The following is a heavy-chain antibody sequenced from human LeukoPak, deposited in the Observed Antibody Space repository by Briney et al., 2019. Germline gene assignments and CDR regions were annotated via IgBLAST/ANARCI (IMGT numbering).Heavy chain of an antibody. V-gene: IGHV1-69*05. Sequence: SVKVSCKASGGTFSSYAISWVRQAPGQGLEWMGGIIPIFGTANYAQRFQGRVTITTDESTSTAYMELSSLRSEDTAVYYCVLVATISTVYWGQGTLVTVSS. J-gene: IGHJ4*02. CDR3: VLVATISTVY. CDR2: IIPIFGTA. D-gene: IGHD5-12*01. CDR1: GGTFSSYA.